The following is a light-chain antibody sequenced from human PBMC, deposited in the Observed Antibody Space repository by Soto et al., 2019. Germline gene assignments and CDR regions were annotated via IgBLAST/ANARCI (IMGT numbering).Light chain of an antibody. CDR2: GNN. V-gene: IGLV1-44*01. CDR1: SSNIGSNI. Sequence: QPVLTQPPSASGPPGQRVTISCSGSSSNIGSNIVNWYQQLPGAAPKLLIYGNNQRPSGVPDRFSDSKSGTSASLGISGLQSEDEAEYYCAAWDDSLNGVVFGGGTKLTVL. J-gene: IGLJ2*01. CDR3: AAWDDSLNGVV.